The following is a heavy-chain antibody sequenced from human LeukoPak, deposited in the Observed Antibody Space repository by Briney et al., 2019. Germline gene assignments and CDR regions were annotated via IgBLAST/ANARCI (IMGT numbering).Heavy chain of an antibody. Sequence: EASVKVSCKASGYTFTSYGISWVRQAPGQGLEWMGWISAYNGNTNYAQKLQGRVTMTTDTSTSTAYMELRSLRSDDTAVYYCAREATPIEAKQRLVFSGFMDVWGKGTTVTVSS. D-gene: IGHD6-13*01. CDR3: AREATPIEAKQRLVFSGFMDV. J-gene: IGHJ6*03. CDR1: GYTFTSYG. CDR2: ISAYNGNT. V-gene: IGHV1-18*01.